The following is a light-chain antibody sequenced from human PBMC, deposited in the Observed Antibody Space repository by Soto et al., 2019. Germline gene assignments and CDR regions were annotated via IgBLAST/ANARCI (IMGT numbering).Light chain of an antibody. CDR1: QTILYNSNNKNY. Sequence: DIVMTQSPDSLAVSLGEEATINCKSSQTILYNSNNKNYLAWYQQKPGQPPKLLIYWASTRESGVPDRFSGSGSGTDFTLTISSLQAEDVAVYYCQQYYSIPPTFGGGTKVEIK. V-gene: IGKV4-1*01. J-gene: IGKJ4*01. CDR3: QQYYSIPPT. CDR2: WAS.